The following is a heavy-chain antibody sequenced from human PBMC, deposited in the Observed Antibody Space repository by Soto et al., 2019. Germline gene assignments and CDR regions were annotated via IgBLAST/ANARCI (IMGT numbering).Heavy chain of an antibody. CDR3: AKEHTSAFAVHYMDV. Sequence: GGSLRLSCAASGFTFNNYVMSWVRQAPGKGLEWVSAMSGSGGSTYYADSVKGRFTISRDNSKNTLYLQMNSLRAEDTAVYYCAKEHTSAFAVHYMDVWGKGTTVTVSS. V-gene: IGHV3-23*01. CDR1: GFTFNNYV. D-gene: IGHD3-10*02. J-gene: IGHJ6*03. CDR2: MSGSGGST.